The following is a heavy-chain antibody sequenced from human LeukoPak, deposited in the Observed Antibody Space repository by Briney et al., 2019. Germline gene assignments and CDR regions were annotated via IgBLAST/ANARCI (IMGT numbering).Heavy chain of an antibody. V-gene: IGHV1-69*13. CDR2: IIPIFGTA. J-gene: IGHJ4*02. Sequence: SVKVSCKASGGTFSSYAISWVRQAPGQGLEWMGGIIPIFGTANYAQKFQGRVTITADESTSTAYMELSSLRSEDTAVDYCARDYYDSSGYYSCSGYWGQGTLVTVSS. D-gene: IGHD3-22*01. CDR3: ARDYYDSSGYYSCSGY. CDR1: GGTFSSYA.